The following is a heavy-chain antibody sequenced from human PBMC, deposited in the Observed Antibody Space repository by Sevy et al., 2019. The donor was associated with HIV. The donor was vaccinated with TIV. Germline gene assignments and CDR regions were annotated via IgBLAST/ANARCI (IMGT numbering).Heavy chain of an antibody. D-gene: IGHD2-8*01. J-gene: IGHJ6*02. CDR1: GFTFSTYD. CDR2: IRYDGSNK. Sequence: GGSLRLSCAASGFTFSTYDMHWVRQAPGKGLEWVAYIRYDGSNKYYADSVRGRLTISRDNSKNTLYLQMNGLRAEDTAVYYCARGRKTTQEWLEELDYYYGVDVWGQGTTVTVSS. CDR3: ARGRKTTQEWLEELDYYYGVDV. V-gene: IGHV3-30*02.